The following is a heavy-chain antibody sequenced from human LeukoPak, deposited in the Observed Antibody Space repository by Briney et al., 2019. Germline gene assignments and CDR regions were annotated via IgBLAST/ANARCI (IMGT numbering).Heavy chain of an antibody. CDR2: INGVGTTI. CDR3: VSAYGGLLDY. CDR1: GFTFSSYE. V-gene: IGHV3-48*03. Sequence: PGGSLRLSCAAPGFTFSSYEMNWVRQAPGKGLEWVSYINGVGTTIHYADSVKGRFTISRDNAKKSLYLQMNSLRVEDTAVYYCVSAYGGLLDYWGQGTLVTVSS. J-gene: IGHJ4*02. D-gene: IGHD3-16*01.